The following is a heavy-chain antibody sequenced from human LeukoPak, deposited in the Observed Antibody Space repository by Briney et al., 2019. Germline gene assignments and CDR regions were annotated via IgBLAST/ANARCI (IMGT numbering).Heavy chain of an antibody. CDR3: AKDSDYYDSSGYLSNKAHDY. CDR1: GFTFNNYA. V-gene: IGHV3-23*01. D-gene: IGHD3-22*01. CDR2: ISGSGGST. J-gene: IGHJ4*02. Sequence: PGGSLRLSCAASGFTFNNYAMSWVRQAPGKGLEWVSTISGSGGSTYYADSVKGRFTISRDNSKNTLYLQMNSLRAEDTAVYYCAKDSDYYDSSGYLSNKAHDYCGQGTLVTVSS.